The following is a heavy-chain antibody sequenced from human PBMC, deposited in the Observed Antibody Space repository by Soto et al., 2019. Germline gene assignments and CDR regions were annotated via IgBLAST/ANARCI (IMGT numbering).Heavy chain of an antibody. CDR2: ISANSGDT. D-gene: IGHD3-10*01. V-gene: IGHV1-18*01. CDR1: GYSFTSHG. Sequence: QVQLVQSGAEVKKPGASVKVSCKASGYSFTSHGISWVRQAPGQGLEWMGWISANSGDTNYAQKLQGRVTVTTDTSTSPAYLELRSLRSEDTAVYYCARMVRGSNIDYYHYIDAWGKGTTVTVSS. CDR3: ARMVRGSNIDYYHYIDA. J-gene: IGHJ6*03.